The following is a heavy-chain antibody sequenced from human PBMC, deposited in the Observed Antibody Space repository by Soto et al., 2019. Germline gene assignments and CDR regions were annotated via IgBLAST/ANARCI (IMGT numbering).Heavy chain of an antibody. CDR1: GGSISSSSYY. CDR2: ISYSGST. V-gene: IGHV4-39*01. Sequence: QLQLQESGPGLVKPSETLSLTCTVSGGSISSSSYYWGWIRQPPGKGLEWIGSISYSGSTYYNPSLKSRVTISVDTSENQFSLKLSSVTAADTAVYYCARRGSSSWYGYWGQGTLVTVSS. D-gene: IGHD6-13*01. J-gene: IGHJ4*02. CDR3: ARRGSSSWYGY.